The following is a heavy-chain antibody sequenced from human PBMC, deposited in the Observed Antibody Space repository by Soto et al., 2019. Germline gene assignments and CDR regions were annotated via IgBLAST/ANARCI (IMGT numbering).Heavy chain of an antibody. J-gene: IGHJ4*02. CDR1: SGSISSYY. CDR2: IYYSGST. D-gene: IGHD3-3*01. CDR3: ARGVEKRRDFWSGYYFDY. Sequence: LSLTCTVSSGSISSYYWSWIRQPPGKGLEWIGYIYYSGSTNYNPSLKSRVTISVDTSKNQFSLKLSSVTAADTAVYYCARGVEKRRDFWSGYYFDYWGQGTLVTVSS. V-gene: IGHV4-59*01.